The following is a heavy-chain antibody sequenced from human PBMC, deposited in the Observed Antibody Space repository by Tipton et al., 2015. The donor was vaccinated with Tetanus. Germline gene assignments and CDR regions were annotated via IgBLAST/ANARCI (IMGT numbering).Heavy chain of an antibody. J-gene: IGHJ3*02. CDR1: GGSVSPYF. CDR3: ARRRVQGNRGGFDI. D-gene: IGHD3-10*01. Sequence: TLSLTCSVSGGSVSPYFWVWNRQAAGKGLEWIGRIYISGDTNYNPSLNSRVSMSVDTCTNQYSLRLDSVTAADIGVYFCARRRVQGNRGGFDIWGQGTLVTVSS. V-gene: IGHV4-4*07. CDR2: IYISGDT.